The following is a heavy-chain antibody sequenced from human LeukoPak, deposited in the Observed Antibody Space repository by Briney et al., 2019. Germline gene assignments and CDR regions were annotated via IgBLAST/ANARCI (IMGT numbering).Heavy chain of an antibody. CDR1: GFTFSSSW. J-gene: IGHJ5*02. CDR3: VRAHHPGGWFDP. D-gene: IGHD3-10*01. Sequence: PGGSLRLSCAASGFTFSSSWMTWVRQAPGKGLEWVASINQDGGEIHYVDSVKGRFTISRDNAKNSLYLQMSSLTAEDTAVHYCVRAHHPGGWFDPWGQGTLDTVSS. CDR2: INQDGGEI. V-gene: IGHV3-7*04.